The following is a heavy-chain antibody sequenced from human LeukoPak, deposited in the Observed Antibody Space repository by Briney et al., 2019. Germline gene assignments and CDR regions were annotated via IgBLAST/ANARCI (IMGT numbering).Heavy chain of an antibody. CDR2: MNPKSGTT. D-gene: IGHD3-10*01. CDR1: GYSFTDYN. Sequence: ASVKVPCKASGYSFTDYNINWVRQATGQGLEWMGWMNPKSGTTGYAQKFQGRVTITRNTSTNTSYLEVNNLKSADTAVYYCARAEGDSTWFGWFDAWGQGTLVTVSS. CDR3: ARAEGDSTWFGWFDA. J-gene: IGHJ5*02. V-gene: IGHV1-8*03.